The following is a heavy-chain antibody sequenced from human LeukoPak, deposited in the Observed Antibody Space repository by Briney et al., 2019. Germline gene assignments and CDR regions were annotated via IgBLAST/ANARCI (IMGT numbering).Heavy chain of an antibody. J-gene: IGHJ3*02. D-gene: IGHD3-10*01. CDR1: GGSVSSGGYS. V-gene: IGHV4-30-2*01. CDR2: IYHSGST. Sequence: PSQTLSRTCAVSGGSVSSGGYSWSWIRQPPGKGLEWIGYIYHSGSTYYNPSLKSRVTISVDGSKNQFSLKLSSVTAADTAVYYCATNLYYYGSGSYHDAFDIWGQGTMVTVSS. CDR3: ATNLYYYGSGSYHDAFDI.